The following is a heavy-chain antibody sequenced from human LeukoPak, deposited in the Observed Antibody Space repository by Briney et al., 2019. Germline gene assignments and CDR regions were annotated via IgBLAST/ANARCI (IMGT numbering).Heavy chain of an antibody. V-gene: IGHV4-61*02. CDR3: ARVTYCGGDCYLNWFAP. J-gene: IGHJ5*02. CDR2: IYTSGST. Sequence: SQTLSLTCAVSGGSISSGSYYWRWIRQPAGRGLEWIGRIYTSGSTNYNPSLKSRVTISVDTSKNQFSLRLSSVTAADTAVYYCARVTYCGGDCYLNWFAPWGRGTLVTVSS. D-gene: IGHD2-21*02. CDR1: GGSISSGSYY.